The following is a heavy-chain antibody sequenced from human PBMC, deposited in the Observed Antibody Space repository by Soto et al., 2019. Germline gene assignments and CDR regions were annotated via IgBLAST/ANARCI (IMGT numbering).Heavy chain of an antibody. V-gene: IGHV4-38-2*01. CDR3: ARVYYYDSSGYYGPLPDYYYGMDV. CDR1: GYSISSGYY. J-gene: IGHJ6*02. Sequence: PSETLSLTCAVSGYSISSGYYWGWIRQPPVKGLELIGSIYHSGSTYYNPSLKSRVTISVDTSKNQFSLKLSSVTAAGTAVYYCARVYYYDSSGYYGPLPDYYYGMDVWGQGTTVTVSS. D-gene: IGHD3-22*01. CDR2: IYHSGST.